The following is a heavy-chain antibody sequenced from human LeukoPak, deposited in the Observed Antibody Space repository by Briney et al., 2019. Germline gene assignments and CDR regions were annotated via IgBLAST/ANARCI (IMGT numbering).Heavy chain of an antibody. CDR3: ASCPYYGMDV. CDR1: GGSFSGYY. V-gene: IGHV4-34*01. Sequence: KPSESLSLTCAVYGGSFSGYYWSWIRQPPGKGLEWIGEINHSGSTNYNPSLKSRVTISVDTSKNQFSLKLSSVTAADTAVYYCASCPYYGMDVWGQGTTVTVSS. CDR2: INHSGST. J-gene: IGHJ6*02.